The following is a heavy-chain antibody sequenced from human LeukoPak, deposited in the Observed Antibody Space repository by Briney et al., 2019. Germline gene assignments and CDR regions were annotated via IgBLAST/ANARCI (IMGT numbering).Heavy chain of an antibody. D-gene: IGHD4-17*01. CDR2: ISGSGGST. J-gene: IGHJ4*02. CDR1: GFTFSSYA. V-gene: IGHV3-23*01. CDR3: VKDSSVPYGITD. Sequence: GGSLRLSCAASGFTFSSYAMSWVRQAPGKGLEWVSAISGSGGSTYYADSVKGRFTISRDNSKNTLSLQMNNLRAEDTALYYCVKDSSVPYGITDWGQGTLVTVS.